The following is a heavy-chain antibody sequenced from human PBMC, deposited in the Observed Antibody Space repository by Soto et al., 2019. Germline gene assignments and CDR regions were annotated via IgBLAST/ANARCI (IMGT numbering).Heavy chain of an antibody. V-gene: IGHV3-9*01. CDR2: ISWSSVNI. J-gene: IGHJ2*01. Sequence: EQLVESGGGLVQPGRSLRLSCTASGFNFDDYAMHWVRQAPGKGLEWVSGISWSSVNIGYAGSVKGRFTISRDNSDNSLFLQIDSPRTDDTALYFCAKDASGDFDRGYFDLWGRGTLVTVSA. D-gene: IGHD1-26*01. CDR3: AKDASGDFDRGYFDL. CDR1: GFNFDDYA.